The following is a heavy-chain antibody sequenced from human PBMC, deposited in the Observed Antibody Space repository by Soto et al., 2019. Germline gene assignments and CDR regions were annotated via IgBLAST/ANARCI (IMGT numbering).Heavy chain of an antibody. J-gene: IGHJ6*02. D-gene: IGHD1-1*01. CDR3: ASPRNRNPRLGMDV. CDR2: ISSNSTYR. V-gene: IGHV3-21*01. Sequence: EVQLVESGGGLVKPGGSLRLSCAASGFTFSSCSMNWVRQAPGKGLEWVSSISSNSTYRYYADSVKGRFTISRDNAKNSLYLQMNSLRAEDTAVYYCASPRNRNPRLGMDVWGQGTTVTVSS. CDR1: GFTFSSCS.